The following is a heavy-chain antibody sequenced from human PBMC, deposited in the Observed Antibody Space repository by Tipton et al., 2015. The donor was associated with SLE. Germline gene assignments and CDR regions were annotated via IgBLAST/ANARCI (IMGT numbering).Heavy chain of an antibody. V-gene: IGHV3-13*01. CDR3: AKDLRGEPIDY. J-gene: IGHJ4*02. D-gene: IGHD1-14*01. CDR2: IGTAGDT. CDR1: GFTFSSYD. Sequence: SLRLSCAASGFTFSSYDMHWVRQATGKGLEWVSAIGTAGDTYYPGSVKGRFTISRENAKNSLYLQMNSLRAGDTAVYYCAKDLRGEPIDYWGQGTLVTVSS.